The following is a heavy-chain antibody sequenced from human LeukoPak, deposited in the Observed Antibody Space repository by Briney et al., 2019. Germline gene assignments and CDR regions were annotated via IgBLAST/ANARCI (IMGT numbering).Heavy chain of an antibody. CDR1: GGSISYYY. V-gene: IGHV4-59*08. D-gene: IGHD3-22*01. CDR3: ARHGGVETYYYDSSGYYSIDY. J-gene: IGHJ4*02. Sequence: SETLSLTCTVSGGSISYYYWSWIRLPPGKELEWIGYIHYSGSTNYNPSLRSRVTLSIDTSRNQFSLKVYSVTAADTAVYYCARHGGVETYYYDSSGYYSIDYWGQGTLVTVSS. CDR2: IHYSGST.